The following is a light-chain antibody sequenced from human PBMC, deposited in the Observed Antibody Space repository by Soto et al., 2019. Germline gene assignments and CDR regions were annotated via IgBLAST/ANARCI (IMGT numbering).Light chain of an antibody. Sequence: EIVLTQSPGTLSLSPGERATLSCRASQSVSSSYLAWYQQKPGQAPRLLIYGASSRATGIPDRFSGSGSGTDFNLTIRRLEPEDFAVNYCQQYGSSPLFTFGPGTKVDIK. CDR1: QSVSSSY. V-gene: IGKV3-20*01. CDR3: QQYGSSPLFT. CDR2: GAS. J-gene: IGKJ3*01.